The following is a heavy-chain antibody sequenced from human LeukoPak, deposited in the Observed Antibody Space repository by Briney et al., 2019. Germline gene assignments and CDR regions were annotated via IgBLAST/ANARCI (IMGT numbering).Heavy chain of an antibody. CDR3: ARDDIAVATCFDY. CDR2: ISSSSSYI. D-gene: IGHD6-19*01. CDR1: GFTFSSYS. Sequence: AGSLRLSCAASGFTFSSYSMNWVRQAPGKGLEWVSSISSSSSYIYYADSVKGRFTISRDNAKNSLYLQMNSLRAEDTAVYYCARDDIAVATCFDYWGQGTLVTVSS. J-gene: IGHJ4*02. V-gene: IGHV3-21*01.